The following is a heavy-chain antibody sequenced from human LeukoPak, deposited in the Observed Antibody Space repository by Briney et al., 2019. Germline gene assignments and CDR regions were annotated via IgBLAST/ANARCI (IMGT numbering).Heavy chain of an antibody. Sequence: SETLSLTCTVSGGSISSSSYYWGWIRQPPGKGLEWIGSIYYSGSTYYNPSLKSRVTISVDTSKNQFSLKLSSVTAADTAVYYCASDSSGYYYFDYWGQGTLVTVSS. CDR3: ASDSSGYYYFDY. D-gene: IGHD3-22*01. CDR1: GGSISSSSYY. V-gene: IGHV4-39*01. CDR2: IYYSGST. J-gene: IGHJ4*02.